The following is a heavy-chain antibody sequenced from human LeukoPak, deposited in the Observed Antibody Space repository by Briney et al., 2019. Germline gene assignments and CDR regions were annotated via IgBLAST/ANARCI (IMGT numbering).Heavy chain of an antibody. CDR1: GFTVSSNY. V-gene: IGHV3-53*01. CDR3: ARAPRGEAYSSSWYGLDY. Sequence: GGSLRLSCAASGFTVSSNYMSWVRQAPGKGLEWVSVIYSGGSTYYADSVEGRFTISRDNSKNTLYLQMNSLRAEDTAVYYCARAPRGEAYSSSWYGLDYWGQGTLVTVSS. D-gene: IGHD6-13*01. CDR2: IYSGGST. J-gene: IGHJ4*02.